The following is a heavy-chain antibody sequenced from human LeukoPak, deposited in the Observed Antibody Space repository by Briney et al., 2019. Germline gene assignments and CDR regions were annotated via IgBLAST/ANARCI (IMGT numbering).Heavy chain of an antibody. D-gene: IGHD2-15*01. CDR1: GFTFSSYW. Sequence: GGSLRLSCAASGFTFSSYWMHWVRQAPGKGLVWVSRINNDGSITSYADSVKGRFTISRDNAKNTLYLQMYSLRADDTAVYYCARDLGVVVHLNAFDIWGQGTMVTVSS. J-gene: IGHJ3*02. V-gene: IGHV3-74*01. CDR3: ARDLGVVVHLNAFDI. CDR2: INNDGSIT.